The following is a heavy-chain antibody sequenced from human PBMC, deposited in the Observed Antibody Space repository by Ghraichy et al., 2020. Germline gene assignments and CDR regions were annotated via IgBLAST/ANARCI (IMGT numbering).Heavy chain of an antibody. V-gene: IGHV6-1*01. CDR3: ARAGGMVGKGGYYYGMDV. CDR2: TYYRSKWYN. J-gene: IGHJ6*02. Sequence: SQTLSLTCAISGDSVSSNSAAWNWIRQSPSRGLEWLGRTYYRSKWYNDYAVSVKSRITINPDTSKNQFSLQLNSVTPEDTAVYYCARAGGMVGKGGYYYGMDVWGQGTTVTVSS. CDR1: GDSVSSNSAA. D-gene: IGHD1-26*01.